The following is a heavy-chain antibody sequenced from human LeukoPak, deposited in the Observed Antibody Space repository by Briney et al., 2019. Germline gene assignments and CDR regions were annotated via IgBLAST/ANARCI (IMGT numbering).Heavy chain of an antibody. Sequence: PGRSLRLSCTASGFTFGDYAMSWFRQAPGKGLEWVGFIRSKAYGGTTEYAASVKGRFTISRDDSKSIAYLQMNSLKTEHTAVYYCTSSSTSCYTGPPCLDEGLDYYYYMDVWGKGTTVTVSS. CDR2: IRSKAYGGTT. D-gene: IGHD2-2*02. V-gene: IGHV3-49*03. J-gene: IGHJ6*03. CDR1: GFTFGDYA. CDR3: TSSSTSCYTGPPCLDEGLDYYYYMDV.